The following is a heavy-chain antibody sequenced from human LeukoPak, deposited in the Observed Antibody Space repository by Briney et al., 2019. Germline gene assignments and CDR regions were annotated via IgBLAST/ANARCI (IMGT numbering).Heavy chain of an antibody. V-gene: IGHV6-1*01. CDR3: ARECEYNWKYCWFDP. CDR2: TYYRSKWFN. D-gene: IGHD1-7*01. J-gene: IGHJ5*02. Sequence: SQTLSLTCAISGDSVSSNSAAWNWIRRSPSRGLEWLGRTYYRSKWFNDYAVSVKSRITINPGTSKNQFSLQLNSVTPEDTAVYYCARECEYNWKYCWFDPWGQGTLVTVSS. CDR1: GDSVSSNSAA.